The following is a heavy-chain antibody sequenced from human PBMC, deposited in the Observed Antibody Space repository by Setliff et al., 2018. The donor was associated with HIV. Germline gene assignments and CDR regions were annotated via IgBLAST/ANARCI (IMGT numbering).Heavy chain of an antibody. J-gene: IGHJ4*02. Sequence: PGGSLRLSCAASGFTFSSYWMHWVRQVPGKGLVWVSSISDSSSHIYYAPSVKGRFTISRDNSKNSLYLQMDSLRPEDTAVYYCAKDRLFPRYWGLGTLVTVSS. CDR2: ISDSSSHI. D-gene: IGHD2-21*01. CDR3: AKDRLFPRY. V-gene: IGHV3-21*04. CDR1: GFTFSSYW.